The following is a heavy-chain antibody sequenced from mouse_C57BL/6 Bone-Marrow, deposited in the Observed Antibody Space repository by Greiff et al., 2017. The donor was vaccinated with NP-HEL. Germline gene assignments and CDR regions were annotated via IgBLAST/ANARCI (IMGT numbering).Heavy chain of an antibody. CDR2: IYPGGGYT. CDR1: GYTFTNYW. J-gene: IGHJ3*01. V-gene: IGHV1-63*01. CDR3: ARSHYYYGSSGFAY. Sequence: QVQLQHSGAELVRPGTSVKMSCKASGYTFTNYWIGWAKQRPGHGLEWIGDIYPGGGYTNYNEKFKGKATLTADKSSSTAYMQFSSLTSEDSAIYYCARSHYYYGSSGFAYWGQGTLVTVSA. D-gene: IGHD1-1*01.